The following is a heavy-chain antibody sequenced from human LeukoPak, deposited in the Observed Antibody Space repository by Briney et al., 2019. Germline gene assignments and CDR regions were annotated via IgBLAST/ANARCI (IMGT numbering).Heavy chain of an antibody. V-gene: IGHV3-48*03. CDR3: ARGALHVFDY. D-gene: IGHD3-10*02. J-gene: IGHJ4*02. Sequence: GGSLRLSCAASGFTFSDYEINWVRQAPGKGLEWVSCISTSGSTTYYADSVKGRFTISRDNAKNTLFLQMNTLTAEDTAVYYCARGALHVFDYWGQGTPVTVSS. CDR2: ISTSGSTT. CDR1: GFTFSDYE.